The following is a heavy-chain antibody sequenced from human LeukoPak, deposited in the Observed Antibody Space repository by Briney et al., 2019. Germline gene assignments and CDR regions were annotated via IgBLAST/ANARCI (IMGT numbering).Heavy chain of an antibody. Sequence: RTGGSLRLSCVGSGFTSIAYALTWARQAPGKGLEWVSGISGGGVTTYYADSVKGRFTISRDNSKNTLYLQMNSLRADDTAIYYCARNQQLGGHSYYYYRMDVWGQGTTVTVSS. V-gene: IGHV3-23*01. J-gene: IGHJ6*02. CDR3: ARNQQLGGHSYYYYRMDV. D-gene: IGHD3-16*01. CDR2: ISGGGVTT. CDR1: GFTSIAYA.